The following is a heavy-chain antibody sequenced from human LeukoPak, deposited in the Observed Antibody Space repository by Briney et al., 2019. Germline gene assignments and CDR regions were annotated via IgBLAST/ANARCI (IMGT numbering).Heavy chain of an antibody. CDR2: IYTSGST. Sequence: PSETLSHTCTVSGGSISSGSYYWSWIRQPAGKGLEWIGRIYTSGSTNYNPSLKSRVTISVDTSKNQFSLKLSSVTAADTAVYYCARCTVWELEQFDIWGQGTMVTVSS. V-gene: IGHV4-61*02. D-gene: IGHD1-26*01. CDR1: GGSISSGSYY. J-gene: IGHJ3*02. CDR3: ARCTVWELEQFDI.